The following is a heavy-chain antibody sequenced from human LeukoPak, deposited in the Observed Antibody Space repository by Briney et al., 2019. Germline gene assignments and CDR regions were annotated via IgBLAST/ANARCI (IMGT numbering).Heavy chain of an antibody. J-gene: IGHJ4*02. CDR1: GYPFTGHY. V-gene: IGHV1-2*02. D-gene: IGHD2-2*01. Sequence: ASVKVSCKASGYPFTGHYLHWVRQAPGQGLEWMGWINPNSGFTNYAQKFQGRVTMTRDTSIGTAYMELSRLRSDDTAVYYCARLADCSSSSCRSFDYWGQGTLVTVSS. CDR3: ARLADCSSSSCRSFDY. CDR2: INPNSGFT.